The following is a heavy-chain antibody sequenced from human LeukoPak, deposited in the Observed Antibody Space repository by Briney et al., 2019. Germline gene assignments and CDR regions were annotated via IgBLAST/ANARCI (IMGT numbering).Heavy chain of an antibody. CDR2: IKQDGSEK. CDR3: ARVLVAGSLDY. D-gene: IGHD6-19*01. CDR1: GFTFSSYW. Sequence: GGSLRLSCAASGFTFSSYWMSWVRQAPGKGLEWVANIKQDGSEKYYVDSVKGRFTISRDNVENSLSLQMNSLRAEDTAVYYCARVLVAGSLDYWGQGTLVTVSS. J-gene: IGHJ4*02. V-gene: IGHV3-7*01.